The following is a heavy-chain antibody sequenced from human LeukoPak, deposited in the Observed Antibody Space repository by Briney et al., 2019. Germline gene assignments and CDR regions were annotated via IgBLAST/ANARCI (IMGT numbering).Heavy chain of an antibody. CDR1: GYSFTSYG. CDR3: ARGRKGHDAFDI. V-gene: IGHV1-18*01. D-gene: IGHD1-14*01. J-gene: IGHJ3*02. Sequence: ASVKVSCKTSGYSFTSYGISWVRQARGQGLEWMGWISAYNGNTNYAQKLQGRVTMTTDTSTSTAYMELRSLRSDDTAVYYCARGRKGHDAFDIWGQGTMVTVSS. CDR2: ISAYNGNT.